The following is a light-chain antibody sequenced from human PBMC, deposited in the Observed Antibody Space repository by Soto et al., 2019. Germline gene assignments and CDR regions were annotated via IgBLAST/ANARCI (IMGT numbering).Light chain of an antibody. V-gene: IGKV3-15*01. CDR2: GAS. CDR3: KQHNNLLRT. Sequence: IIQAPANWTVSPRERVTLSCRASQSVSSDLAWYQQKPGQAPRLLIYGASTRAICFPARSRCSGSGTSRPLCSSGLQSGGFAFYSWKQHNNLLRTFGQGTKVDIK. CDR1: QSVSSD. J-gene: IGKJ1*01.